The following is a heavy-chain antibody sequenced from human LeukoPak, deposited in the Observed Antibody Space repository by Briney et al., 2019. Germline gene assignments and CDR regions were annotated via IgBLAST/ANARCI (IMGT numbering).Heavy chain of an antibody. CDR1: GFTFSDYY. V-gene: IGHV3-11*01. CDR3: AKDRLLNCRGDCYIFDY. J-gene: IGHJ4*02. Sequence: GGSLRLSCAASGFTFSDYYMSWIRQAPGKGLEWVSYISSSSSTIYYADSVKGRFSISRDNSKNTLYLQVNGLRTEDTAVYYCAKDRLLNCRGDCYIFDYWGQGTVVTVSS. D-gene: IGHD2-21*02. CDR2: ISSSSSTI.